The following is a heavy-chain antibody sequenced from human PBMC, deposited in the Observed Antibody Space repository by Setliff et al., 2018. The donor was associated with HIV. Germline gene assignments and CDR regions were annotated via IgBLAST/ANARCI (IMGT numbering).Heavy chain of an antibody. J-gene: IGHJ4*01. CDR1: GYSFTAYG. D-gene: IGHD6-25*01. V-gene: IGHV1-18*01. CDR3: ARVPSGAAGLVRAGFYF. Sequence: VASVKVSCKASGYSFTAYGISWVRQAPGQGFEWMGWISIDSGHTNFAQKFQDRVTVTTDTSTNTTYMELRGLRSDDTATYYCARVPSGAAGLVRAGFYFWGQGTLVTVSS. CDR2: ISIDSGHT.